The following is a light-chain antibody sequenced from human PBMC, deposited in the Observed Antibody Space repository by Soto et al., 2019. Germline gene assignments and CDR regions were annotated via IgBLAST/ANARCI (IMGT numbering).Light chain of an antibody. CDR1: QSINNR. Sequence: IQMTPSPSTLSASIGDRVTITCRASQSINNRLAWYQQMPGKAPNLLIYDASSLESGVPSRFRGSGSETEFTLTISGLQPDDFATYYCQQFIDGWTFGQGTKVEIK. CDR3: QQFIDGWT. V-gene: IGKV1-5*01. CDR2: DAS. J-gene: IGKJ1*01.